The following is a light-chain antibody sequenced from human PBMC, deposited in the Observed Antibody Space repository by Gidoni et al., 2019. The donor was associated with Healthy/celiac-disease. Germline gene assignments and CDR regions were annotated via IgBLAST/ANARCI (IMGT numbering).Light chain of an antibody. CDR2: KAS. V-gene: IGKV1-5*03. Sequence: DIQMTQSPSTLSASAGDRVTITCRASQSISSWLAWYQQKPGKATKLLIYKASSLESGVPPRFSGSGSGKEFTLTISSLQPDDFATYYCQQYNSYSYTFGQGTKLEIK. CDR1: QSISSW. CDR3: QQYNSYSYT. J-gene: IGKJ2*01.